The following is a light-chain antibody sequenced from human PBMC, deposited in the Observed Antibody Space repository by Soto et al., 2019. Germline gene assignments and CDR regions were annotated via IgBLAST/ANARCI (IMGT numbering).Light chain of an antibody. V-gene: IGLV2-23*01. Sequence: QSALTRPASVSGSPGQSITISCTGTSSDVGSYNLVSWYQQHPGKAPKLMIYEGSKWPSGVSNRFSGSKSGNTASLTISGLQAEDEADYYCCSYAGSSTSWMFGGGTKLTVL. CDR2: EGS. J-gene: IGLJ3*02. CDR3: CSYAGSSTSWM. CDR1: SSDVGSYNL.